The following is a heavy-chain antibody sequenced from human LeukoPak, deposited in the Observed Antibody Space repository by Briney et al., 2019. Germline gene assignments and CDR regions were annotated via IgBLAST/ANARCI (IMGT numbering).Heavy chain of an antibody. CDR3: ARVELYDSSGYCIDY. J-gene: IGHJ4*02. D-gene: IGHD3-22*01. CDR2: LNWNGGTI. V-gene: IGHV3-20*04. Sequence: SGGSLRLSCTASGFSFGDYVMSWVRQAPGKGLEWVSGLNWNGGTIAYADSVKGRFTISRDNAKNSLYLQMNSLRAEDTAVYYCARVELYDSSGYCIDYWGQGTLVTVSS. CDR1: GFSFGDYV.